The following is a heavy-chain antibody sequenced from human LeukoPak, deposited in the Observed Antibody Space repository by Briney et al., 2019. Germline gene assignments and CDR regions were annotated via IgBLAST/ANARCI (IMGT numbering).Heavy chain of an antibody. J-gene: IGHJ6*02. Sequence: ASETLSLTCAVYGGSFSGYYWSWIRQPPGKGLEWIGEINHSGSTNYNPSLKSRVTISVDTSKNQFSLKLSSVTAADTAVNYCAREGNWNYREYYYGMDVWGQGTTVTVSS. CDR3: AREGNWNYREYYYGMDV. V-gene: IGHV4-34*01. D-gene: IGHD1-7*01. CDR1: GGSFSGYY. CDR2: INHSGST.